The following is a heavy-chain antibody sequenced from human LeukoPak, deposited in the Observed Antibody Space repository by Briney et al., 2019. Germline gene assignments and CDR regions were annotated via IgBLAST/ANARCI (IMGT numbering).Heavy chain of an antibody. CDR1: GYTFTGYY. Sequence: ASVKVSCKASGYTFTGYYIHWVRQAPAQGLEYMGWINPNSGGTNYAQKFQGRVTMTRDTSISTAYMELSRLRSDDMAVYYCARDLYQWLPSTRPRDYYYYMDVWGEGTTVTVSS. CDR3: ARDLYQWLPSTRPRDYYYYMDV. V-gene: IGHV1-2*02. D-gene: IGHD6-19*01. CDR2: INPNSGGT. J-gene: IGHJ6*03.